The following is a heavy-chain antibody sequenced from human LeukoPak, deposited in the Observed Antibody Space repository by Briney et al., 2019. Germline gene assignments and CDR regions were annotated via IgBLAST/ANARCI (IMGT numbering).Heavy chain of an antibody. Sequence: GASVKVSCKASGYTFTSYYMHWVRQAPGQGLEWMGWINPNSGGTNYAQKFQGRVTMTRDTSISTAYMELSRLRSDDTAVYYCARGSVLRYFDWGYGPYYMDVWGRGTTVTISS. V-gene: IGHV1-2*02. CDR1: GYTFTSYY. CDR3: ARGSVLRYFDWGYGPYYMDV. CDR2: INPNSGGT. J-gene: IGHJ6*03. D-gene: IGHD3-9*01.